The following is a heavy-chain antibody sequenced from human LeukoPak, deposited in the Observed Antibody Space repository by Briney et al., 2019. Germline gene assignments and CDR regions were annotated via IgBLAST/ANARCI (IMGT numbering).Heavy chain of an antibody. V-gene: IGHV3-13*04. D-gene: IGHD2-15*01. Sequence: QPGRSLRLSCAASGFTFSSYDMHWVRQATGKGLEWVSAIGTAGDTCYPGSVKGRFTISRENAKNSLYLQMNSLRAGDTAVYYCARDLYLSGGGSYYYYGMDVWGQGTTVTVSS. CDR2: IGTAGDT. CDR1: GFTFSSYD. CDR3: ARDLYLSGGGSYYYYGMDV. J-gene: IGHJ6*02.